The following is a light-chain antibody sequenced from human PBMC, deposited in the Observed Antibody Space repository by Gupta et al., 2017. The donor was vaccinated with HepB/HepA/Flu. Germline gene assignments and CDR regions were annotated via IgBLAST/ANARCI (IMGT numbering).Light chain of an antibody. CDR1: QSISTY. CDR2: AAS. V-gene: IGKV1-39*01. CDR3: QHRDSTPIT. Sequence: DIQMTQSPSSLSASIGDRVIITCRASQSISTYLNWYQQESGKAPKLLIYAASKVKSGVPSRFSGSGSGTDFTLTIGRRQPEDFATYYCQHRDSTPITFGQGT. J-gene: IGKJ5*01.